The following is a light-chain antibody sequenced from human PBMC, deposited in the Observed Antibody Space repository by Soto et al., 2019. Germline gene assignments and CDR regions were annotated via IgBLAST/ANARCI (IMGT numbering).Light chain of an antibody. V-gene: IGLV2-14*01. CDR3: SSYTSSSTLG. Sequence: QPASVSGSPGQSITISCTGTDRDVGGYNYVSWYQQHPGKAPKLMIYEVSNRPSGVSNRFSGSKSGNTASLTISGLQAEDEADYYCSSYTSSSTLGFGGGTKVTVL. CDR1: DRDVGGYNY. J-gene: IGLJ2*01. CDR2: EVS.